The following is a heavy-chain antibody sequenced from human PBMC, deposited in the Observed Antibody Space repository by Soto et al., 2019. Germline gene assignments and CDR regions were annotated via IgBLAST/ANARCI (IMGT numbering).Heavy chain of an antibody. V-gene: IGHV1-8*01. CDR3: ARGLTSYHHCYMDF. Sequence: ASVKVSCKASGYTFTSYDINWVRQATGQGLEWMGWMNPNSGNTGYAQKFQGRVTMTRNTSISTAYMELSSLRSEDTAVYYCARGLTSYHHCYMDFWGKGPSVTVS. J-gene: IGHJ6*03. CDR2: MNPNSGNT. CDR1: GYTFTSYD. D-gene: IGHD2-2*01.